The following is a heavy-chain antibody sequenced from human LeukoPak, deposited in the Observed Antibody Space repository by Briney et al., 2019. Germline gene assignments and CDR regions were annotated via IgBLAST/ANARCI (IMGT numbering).Heavy chain of an antibody. D-gene: IGHD5-12*01. CDR1: GGSVSNYY. CDR2: FSYSGST. J-gene: IGHJ4*02. Sequence: TSETLSLTCTVSGGSVSNYYWSWIRQPPGKGLEWIGYFSYSGSTNYMPSLKSRVTMTVDTSKNQFSLKLCSVTAADTAVYYCARGPLDSGYTYFDYWGQGTLVSVAS. V-gene: IGHV4-59*02. CDR3: ARGPLDSGYTYFDY.